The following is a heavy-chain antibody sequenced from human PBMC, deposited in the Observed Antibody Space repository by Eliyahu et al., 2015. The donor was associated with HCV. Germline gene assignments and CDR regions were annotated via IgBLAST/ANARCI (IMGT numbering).Heavy chain of an antibody. CDR1: GGSISSSSYY. Sequence: QLQLQESGPRLVKPSETLSLTCTVSGGSISSSSYYWGWIRQPPGKGLEWIGSIYYSGSTYYNPSLKSRVTISVDTSKNQFSLKLSSVTAADTAVYYCARHTTVKNPFDYWGQGTLVTVSS. V-gene: IGHV4-39*01. D-gene: IGHD4-17*01. CDR2: IYYSGST. CDR3: ARHTTVKNPFDY. J-gene: IGHJ4*02.